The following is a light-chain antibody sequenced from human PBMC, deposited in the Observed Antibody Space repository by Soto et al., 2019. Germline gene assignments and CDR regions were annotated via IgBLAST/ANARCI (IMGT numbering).Light chain of an antibody. V-gene: IGLV2-8*01. J-gene: IGLJ3*02. Sequence: SSLTQPPSASGSPGQSVAISCPGTSSDVGGYNYVSWYQQYPGRAPKLMIYEVTKRPSGVPDRFSGSKSGNTASLTVSGLQAEDEADYYCSSYAASNNFYFVFGGGTQLTVL. CDR1: SSDVGGYNY. CDR2: EVT. CDR3: SSYAASNNFYFV.